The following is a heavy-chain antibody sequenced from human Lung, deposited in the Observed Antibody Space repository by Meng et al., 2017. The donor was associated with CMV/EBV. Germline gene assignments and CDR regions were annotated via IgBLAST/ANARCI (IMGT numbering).Heavy chain of an antibody. Sequence: EVQLLESGGGLVQPGGSLRLSCVASGFTFSSYALTWVRQAPGKGLEWVSGISGNGGTTYYADSVKGRFTISRDNYKSTLYLQMNSLRGDDTAVYYCAGGYWGPGTLVTVSS. V-gene: IGHV3-23*01. D-gene: IGHD3-16*01. CDR3: AGGY. J-gene: IGHJ4*02. CDR1: GFTFSSYA. CDR2: ISGNGGTT.